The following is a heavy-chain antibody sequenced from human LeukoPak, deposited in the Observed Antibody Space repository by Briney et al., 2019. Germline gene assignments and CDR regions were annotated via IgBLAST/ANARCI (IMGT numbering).Heavy chain of an antibody. V-gene: IGHV3-74*01. CDR3: ARVAGDYDYYYYYYYMDV. J-gene: IGHJ6*03. CDR1: GFTFSSYW. D-gene: IGHD4-17*01. Sequence: GGSLRLSCSASGFTFSSYWMHWVRQPPGKGLVWVARINNDGSSTSYADSVKGRFTISRDNDKNTLYLQMNSLRAEDTAVYYCARVAGDYDYYYYYYYMDVWGKGTTVTVSS. CDR2: INNDGSST.